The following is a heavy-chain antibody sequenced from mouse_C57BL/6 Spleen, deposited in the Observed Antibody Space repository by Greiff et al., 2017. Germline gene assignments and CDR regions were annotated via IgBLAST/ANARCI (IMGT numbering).Heavy chain of an antibody. CDR3: ARLNWDGSWFAY. V-gene: IGHV1-52*01. D-gene: IGHD4-1*01. CDR1: GYTFTSYW. CDR2: IDPSDSET. Sequence: QVQLKQPGAELVRPGSSVKLSCKASGYTFTSYWMHWVKQRPIQGLEWIGNIDPSDSETHYNQKFKDKATLTVDKSSSTAYMQLSSLTSEDSAVXYCARLNWDGSWFAYWGQGTLVTVSA. J-gene: IGHJ3*01.